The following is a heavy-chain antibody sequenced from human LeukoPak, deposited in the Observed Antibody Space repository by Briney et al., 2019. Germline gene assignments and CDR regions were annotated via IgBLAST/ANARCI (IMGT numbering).Heavy chain of an antibody. CDR3: ARELDFWSGYYFDY. Sequence: GGSLRLSCAASGFTFSSYSMNWVRQAPGKGLEWVSSISSSSSYIYYADSVKGRFTISRDNAKNSLYLQVNSLRAEDTAVYYCARELDFWSGYYFDYWGQGTLVTVSS. CDR2: ISSSSSYI. CDR1: GFTFSSYS. J-gene: IGHJ4*02. V-gene: IGHV3-21*01. D-gene: IGHD3-3*01.